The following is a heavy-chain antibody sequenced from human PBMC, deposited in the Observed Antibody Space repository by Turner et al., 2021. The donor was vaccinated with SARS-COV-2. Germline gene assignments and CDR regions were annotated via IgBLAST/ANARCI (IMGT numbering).Heavy chain of an antibody. CDR2: ISYDGSNK. V-gene: IGHV3-30*04. D-gene: IGHD1-26*01. CDR1: GFTFSSYA. J-gene: IGHJ5*02. CDR3: ARPYSGSYFGWFDP. Sequence: QVQLVESGGGVVQPGRSLRLSCAASGFTFSSYAMYWVRQAPGKGLEWVAVISYDGSNKYYADSVKGRFTISRDNSKNTLYLQMNSLRAEDTAVYYCARPYSGSYFGWFDPWGQGTLVTVS.